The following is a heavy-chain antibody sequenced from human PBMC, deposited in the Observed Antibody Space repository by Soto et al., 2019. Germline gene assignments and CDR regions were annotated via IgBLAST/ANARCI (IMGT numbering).Heavy chain of an antibody. J-gene: IGHJ4*02. CDR3: AHTEPTGRFGELLLAFDY. CDR2: IYYSGST. Sequence: TSETLSLTCTVSGGSISSSSYYWGWIRQPPGKGLEWIGSIYYSGSTYYNPSLKSRVTISVDTSKNQFSLKLSSVTAADTAVYYCAHTEPTGRFGELLLAFDYWGQGTLVTVSS. V-gene: IGHV4-39*01. D-gene: IGHD3-10*01. CDR1: GGSISSSSYY.